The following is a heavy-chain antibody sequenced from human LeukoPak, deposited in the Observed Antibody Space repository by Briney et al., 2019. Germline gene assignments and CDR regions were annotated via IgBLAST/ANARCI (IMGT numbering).Heavy chain of an antibody. CDR3: ARDPLGSSWYYDY. J-gene: IGHJ4*02. Sequence: GGSLRLSCAASGFTFSSYGMHWVRQAPGKGLEWVAVIWYDGSNKYYADSVKGRFTISRDNSKNTLYLQMNSLRAEDTAVYYCARDPLGSSWYYDYWGQGTLDTVSS. CDR2: IWYDGSNK. V-gene: IGHV3-33*01. D-gene: IGHD6-13*01. CDR1: GFTFSSYG.